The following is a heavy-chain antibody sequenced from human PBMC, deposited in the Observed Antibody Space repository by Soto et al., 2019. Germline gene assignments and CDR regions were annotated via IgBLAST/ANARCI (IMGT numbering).Heavy chain of an antibody. D-gene: IGHD5-12*01. V-gene: IGHV3-30-3*01. CDR1: GFTFSAYS. Sequence: QVQLVESGGGVVQPGRSLRLSCAATGFTFSAYSMHWDRQPPCEGLERVAVISYDGNNQRCTDAVKGRFTVSRDNSKGTLYLQLASLNSGDTAVYYCVSDGYSGRSDGFDIWGQGTTVTVSS. J-gene: IGHJ3*02. CDR3: VSDGYSGRSDGFDI. CDR2: ISYDGNNQ.